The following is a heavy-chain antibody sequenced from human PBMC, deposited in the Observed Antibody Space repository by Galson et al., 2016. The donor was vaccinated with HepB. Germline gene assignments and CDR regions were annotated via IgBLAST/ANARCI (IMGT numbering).Heavy chain of an antibody. V-gene: IGHV3-30*18. CDR3: AKDYSGYYFDGTGYYNAFDY. CDR1: GFTFSTYG. J-gene: IGHJ4*02. D-gene: IGHD3-22*01. CDR2: ISYDRSNK. Sequence: SLRLSCAASGFTFSTYGMHWVRQAPGKGLEWVAVISYDRSNKNYAASVKGRFPISRDNSKNTLYLEMTSLREEDTAVYYCAKDYSGYYFDGTGYYNAFDYWGQGALVTVSS.